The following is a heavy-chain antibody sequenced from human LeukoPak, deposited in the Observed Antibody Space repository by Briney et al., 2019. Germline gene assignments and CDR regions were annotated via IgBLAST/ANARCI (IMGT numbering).Heavy chain of an antibody. CDR3: ARVPDTAMVSLGTFDY. V-gene: IGHV4-39*07. CDR1: GGSISSSSYY. Sequence: SETLSLTCTVSGGSISSSSYYWGWIRQPPGKGLEWIGSIYYSGSTYYNPSLKSRVTISVDTSKNQFSLKLSSVTAADTAVYYCARVPDTAMVSLGTFDYWGQGTLVTVSS. J-gene: IGHJ4*02. D-gene: IGHD5-18*01. CDR2: IYYSGST.